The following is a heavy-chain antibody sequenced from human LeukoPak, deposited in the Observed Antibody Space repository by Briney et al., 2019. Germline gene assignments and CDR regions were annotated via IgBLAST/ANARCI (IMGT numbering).Heavy chain of an antibody. CDR3: ARVRVAGTHNWFDP. D-gene: IGHD6-19*01. J-gene: IGHJ5*02. CDR1: GGSISSYY. V-gene: IGHV4-4*07. Sequence: SETLSLTCTVSGGSISSYYWSWIRQPAGKGLEWIGRIYTSGSTNHNPSLKSRVTMSVDTSKNQFSLKLSSVTAADTAVYYCARVRVAGTHNWFDPWGQGTLVTVSS. CDR2: IYTSGST.